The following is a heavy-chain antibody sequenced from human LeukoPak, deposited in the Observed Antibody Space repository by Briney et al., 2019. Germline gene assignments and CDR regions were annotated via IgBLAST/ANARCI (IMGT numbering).Heavy chain of an antibody. D-gene: IGHD6-19*01. J-gene: IGHJ6*02. CDR1: GYTFTCYY. Sequence: ASVKVSCKASGYTFTCYYMHWVRQAPGQGLEWMGWINPNSGGTNYAQKFQGSVTMTRDTSISTAYMELSRLRSDDTAVYYCARGSSSGWYGMDVWGQGTTVTVSS. V-gene: IGHV1-2*02. CDR3: ARGSSSGWYGMDV. CDR2: INPNSGGT.